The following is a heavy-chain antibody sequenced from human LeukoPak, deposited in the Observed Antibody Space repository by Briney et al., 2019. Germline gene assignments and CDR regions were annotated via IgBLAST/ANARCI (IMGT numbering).Heavy chain of an antibody. J-gene: IGHJ4*02. Sequence: GGPLRLSCAASGFTFSPYSMNWVRQAPGKGLEWVSSISSSSSYIYYADSVKGRFTISRDNAKNSLYLQMNSLRAEDTAVYYCARPPSYCSGGSCYSSRGDYWGQGTLVTVSS. D-gene: IGHD2-15*01. CDR3: ARPPSYCSGGSCYSSRGDY. CDR2: ISSSSSYI. CDR1: GFTFSPYS. V-gene: IGHV3-21*01.